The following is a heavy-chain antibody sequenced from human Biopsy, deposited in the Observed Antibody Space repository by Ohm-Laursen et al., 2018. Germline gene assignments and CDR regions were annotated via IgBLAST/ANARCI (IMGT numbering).Heavy chain of an antibody. Sequence: SLRLSCAASGFTFSSYGIHWVRQAPGKGLEWVAVIWYDGSNKYSADSVKGRFSISRDNSKNTVYLQMNSLRAADTAVHYCARAYPPPGRRLVVVAGDFDCWGQGTRVTVSS. CDR2: IWYDGSNK. CDR3: ARAYPPPGRRLVVVAGDFDC. CDR1: GFTFSSYG. J-gene: IGHJ4*02. V-gene: IGHV3-33*01. D-gene: IGHD2-15*01.